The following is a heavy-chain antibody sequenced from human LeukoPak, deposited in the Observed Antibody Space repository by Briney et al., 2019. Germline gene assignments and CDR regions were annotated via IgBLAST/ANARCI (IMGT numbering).Heavy chain of an antibody. CDR2: INPSGGSA. CDR3: ARGSAAGIFDY. J-gene: IGHJ4*02. CDR1: GYTFTSYY. Sequence: GASVKVSCKASGYTFTSYYMHWVRQAPGQGLEWMGIINPSGGSASYAQKLQGRVTMTRDMSTSTVYMELSSLRSEDTAVYFCARGSAAGIFDYWGQGTLVTVSS. D-gene: IGHD6-13*01. V-gene: IGHV1-46*01.